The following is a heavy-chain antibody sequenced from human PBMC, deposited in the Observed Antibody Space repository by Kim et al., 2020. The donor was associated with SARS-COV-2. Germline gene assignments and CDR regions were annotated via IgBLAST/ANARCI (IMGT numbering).Heavy chain of an antibody. Sequence: ASVKVSCKASGYTFTSYYMHWVRQAPGQGLEWMGIINPSGGSTSYAQKFQGRVTMTRDTSTSTVYMELSSLRSEDTAVYYCARPDRIAAAGTNLDYWGQGTLVTVSS. V-gene: IGHV1-46*01. J-gene: IGHJ4*02. CDR1: GYTFTSYY. CDR3: ARPDRIAAAGTNLDY. D-gene: IGHD6-13*01. CDR2: INPSGGST.